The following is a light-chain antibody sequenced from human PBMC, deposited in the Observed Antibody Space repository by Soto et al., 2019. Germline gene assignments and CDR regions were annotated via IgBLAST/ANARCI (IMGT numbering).Light chain of an antibody. CDR3: SSFTTSRLYV. CDR1: GNDIGAYDY. J-gene: IGLJ1*01. Sequence: QSALTQPTSVSGSPGQSIAIPCTGNGNDIGAYDYVSRYQQHPGKAPRLLIHGVRNRPPGISSRFSGFKSGLTASLTISGLQAEDEADYYCSSFTTSRLYVFGPGTKVTVL. V-gene: IGLV2-14*01. CDR2: GVR.